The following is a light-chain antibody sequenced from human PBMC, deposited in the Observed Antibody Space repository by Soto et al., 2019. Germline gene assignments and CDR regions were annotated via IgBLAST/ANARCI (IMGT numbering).Light chain of an antibody. V-gene: IGLV3-21*04. CDR3: QVWDTGSDHAYV. J-gene: IGLJ1*01. CDR2: YDS. Sequence: SYELTQPPSLSVAPGKTASITCGGNNIGSKSVHWYQQKPGQAPVLVIYYDSDRPSGIPERFSGANSGNTATLTISRVEAGDEADYCCQVWDTGSDHAYVFGTGTKVTVL. CDR1: NIGSKS.